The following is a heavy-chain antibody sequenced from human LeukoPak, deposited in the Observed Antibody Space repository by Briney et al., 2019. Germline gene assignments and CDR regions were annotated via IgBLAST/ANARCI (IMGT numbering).Heavy chain of an antibody. J-gene: IGHJ4*02. CDR1: GYTFTSYY. Sequence: GASVRVSCTASGYTFTSYYMHWVRQAPGQGLEWMGIINPSGGSTSYAQKSQGRVTMTQDTSTSTVYMELSSLRSEDTAVYYCAIRDGYNFGHDYWGQGTLVTVSS. V-gene: IGHV1-46*01. CDR3: AIRDGYNFGHDY. D-gene: IGHD5-24*01. CDR2: INPSGGST.